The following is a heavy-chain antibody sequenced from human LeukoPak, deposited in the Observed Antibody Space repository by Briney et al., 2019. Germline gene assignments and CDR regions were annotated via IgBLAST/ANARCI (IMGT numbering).Heavy chain of an antibody. CDR3: ARGYGSGFAY. Sequence: SETLSLTCAVYGGSFSGYYWSWIRQSPGKGLEWIGEINQSGSTNHNPSLKSRVTISVDTSMNQFSLKVSSVTAADTAVYYCARGYGSGFAYWGQGTLVTVSS. CDR2: INQSGST. D-gene: IGHD3-10*01. CDR1: GGSFSGYY. V-gene: IGHV4-34*01. J-gene: IGHJ4*02.